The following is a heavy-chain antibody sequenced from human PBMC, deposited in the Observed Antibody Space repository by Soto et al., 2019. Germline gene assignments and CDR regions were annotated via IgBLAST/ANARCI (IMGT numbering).Heavy chain of an antibody. Sequence: PGGSLRLSCAASGFTFEYYAMHWVRQVPGKGLEWVSGINWNSGSIGYGDSVKGRFAISRDNAKNSLHLQMNSLSAEDTAFYYCVKDESINWYSGHFRHWGQGTLVTVSS. CDR1: GFTFEYYA. CDR3: VKDESINWYSGHFRH. J-gene: IGHJ1*01. D-gene: IGHD6-13*01. CDR2: INWNSGSI. V-gene: IGHV3-9*01.